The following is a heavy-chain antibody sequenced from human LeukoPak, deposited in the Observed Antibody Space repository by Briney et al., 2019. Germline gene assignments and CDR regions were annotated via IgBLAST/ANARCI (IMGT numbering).Heavy chain of an antibody. CDR3: ASFRTGYSYYFDY. Sequence: SETLSLTCTVSGGYISSYYWSWIRQPPGKGLEWIGYIYYSGSSNYNPSLKSRVTISVDTSKNQFSLKLSSVTAADTAVYYCASFRTGYSYYFDYWGQGTLVTVSS. V-gene: IGHV4-59*01. J-gene: IGHJ4*02. CDR2: IYYSGSS. D-gene: IGHD3/OR15-3a*01. CDR1: GGYISSYY.